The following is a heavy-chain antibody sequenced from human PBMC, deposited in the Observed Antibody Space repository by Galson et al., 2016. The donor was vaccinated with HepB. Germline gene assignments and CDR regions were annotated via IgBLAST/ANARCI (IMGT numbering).Heavy chain of an antibody. J-gene: IGHJ4*02. CDR2: IYWDDDS. CDR1: GFSLNTGGVG. D-gene: IGHD3-22*01. CDR3: AHRLAAHYYNSPSPLYYFDY. Sequence: PALVKPTQTLTLTCTVSGFSLNTGGVGVGWFRQPPGKALEWLAVIYWDDDSRYSPSLKNRLTISKDASRDQVLLTMTNMDPVDTATYFCAHRLAAHYYNSPSPLYYFDYWGQGTLVTVSS. V-gene: IGHV2-5*02.